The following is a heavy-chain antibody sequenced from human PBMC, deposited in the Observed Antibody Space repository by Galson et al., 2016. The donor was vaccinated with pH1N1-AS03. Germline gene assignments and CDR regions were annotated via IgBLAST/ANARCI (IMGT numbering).Heavy chain of an antibody. CDR3: ARVPYFYGMDV. Sequence: SLRLSCAASGFTFSGYWMSWVRQAPGKGLEWVAHIKQDGSEKYYVDSVKGRFTISRDNAKNSLYLQMNSLRAEDTAVYYCARVPYFYGMDVWGQGTTVTVSS. J-gene: IGHJ6*02. CDR1: GFTFSGYW. V-gene: IGHV3-7*01. CDR2: IKQDGSEK.